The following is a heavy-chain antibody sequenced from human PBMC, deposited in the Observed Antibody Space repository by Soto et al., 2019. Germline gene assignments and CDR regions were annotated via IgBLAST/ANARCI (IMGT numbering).Heavy chain of an antibody. D-gene: IGHD3-16*02. Sequence: QLQLQESGPGLVKPSETLSLTCTVSGGSISSSSYYWGWIRQPPGKGLEWIGSIYYSGRTYYNPSLKSRVTISVDTSKNQFSLKLSSVTAADTAVYYCASLLGELSPIYYYYYMDVWGKGTTVTVSS. V-gene: IGHV4-39*01. CDR2: IYYSGRT. J-gene: IGHJ6*03. CDR3: ASLLGELSPIYYYYYMDV. CDR1: GGSISSSSYY.